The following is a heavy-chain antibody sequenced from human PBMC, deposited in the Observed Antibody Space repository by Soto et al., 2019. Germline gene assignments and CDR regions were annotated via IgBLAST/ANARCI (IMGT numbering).Heavy chain of an antibody. D-gene: IGHD1-1*01. CDR1: GFTFSDHY. CDR2: TRNKANSYTT. V-gene: IGHV3-72*01. CDR3: ARTTGTTRFFDY. Sequence: GGSLRLSXAASGFTFSDHYMDWVRQAPGKGLEWVGRTRNKANSYTTEYAASVKGRFTISRDDSKNSLYLQMNSLKTEDTAVYYCARTTGTTRFFDYWGQGTLVTVSS. J-gene: IGHJ4*02.